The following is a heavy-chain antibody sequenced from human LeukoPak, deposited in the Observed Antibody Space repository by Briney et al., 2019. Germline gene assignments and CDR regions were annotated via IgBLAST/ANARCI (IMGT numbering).Heavy chain of an antibody. J-gene: IGHJ4*02. CDR1: GYXXTXXX. D-gene: IGHD3-22*01. CDR3: ASLGDYYDSSGLNYFDY. Sequence: ASVKVSCKASGYXXTXXXXXWVXXXXXQXXEXMXXXNPNSGGTNYAQKFQGRVTMTRDTSISTAYMELSRLRSDDTAVYYCASLGDYYDSSGLNYFDYWGQGTLVTVSS. CDR2: XNPNSGGT. V-gene: IGHV1-2*02.